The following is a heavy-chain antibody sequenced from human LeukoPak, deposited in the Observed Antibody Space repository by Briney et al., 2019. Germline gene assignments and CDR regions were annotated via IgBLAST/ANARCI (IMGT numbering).Heavy chain of an antibody. J-gene: IGHJ4*02. Sequence: GTSLRLSCAASGFNFRDYAMHWVRQPPGKGLEGVAVSSYDGTNKYYADSVNGRFTISRDNSKNTLFLQMNNLRLEDTAVYYCAADYGDYVSPSDWGQGSLVIVSS. CDR1: GFNFRDYA. V-gene: IGHV3-30*04. D-gene: IGHD4-17*01. CDR3: AADYGDYVSPSD. CDR2: SSYDGTNK.